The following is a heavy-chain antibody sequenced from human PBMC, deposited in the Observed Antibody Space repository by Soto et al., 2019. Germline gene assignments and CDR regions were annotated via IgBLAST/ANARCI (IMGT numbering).Heavy chain of an antibody. CDR1: GYSFTSYW. J-gene: IGHJ3*02. CDR2: IYPGDSDT. D-gene: IGHD3-3*01. CDR3: ARHPIYDFWGGPSHDVFDI. Sequence: GESLKISCQGFGYSFTSYWIAWVRQMPGKGLEWMGIIYPGDSDTRYSPSFQGQVTISADKSISTAYLQWGSLKASDTAMYYCARHPIYDFWGGPSHDVFDIWGKGKMVTVPS. V-gene: IGHV5-51*01.